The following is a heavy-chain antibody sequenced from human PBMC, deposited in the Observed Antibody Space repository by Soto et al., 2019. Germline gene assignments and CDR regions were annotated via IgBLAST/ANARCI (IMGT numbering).Heavy chain of an antibody. CDR3: ARGETGTKPGGFDY. V-gene: IGHV4-30-2*01. D-gene: IGHD1-7*01. CDR1: GGSISSGGYS. J-gene: IGHJ4*02. CDR2: IYHSGST. Sequence: QLQLQESGSGLVKPSQTLSLTCAVSGGSISSGGYSWSWIRQPPGKALEWIGYIYHSGSTYYNPSLKSRVTISVDRSKNQFSLKLSSVTAADTAVYYCARGETGTKPGGFDYWGQGTLVTVSS.